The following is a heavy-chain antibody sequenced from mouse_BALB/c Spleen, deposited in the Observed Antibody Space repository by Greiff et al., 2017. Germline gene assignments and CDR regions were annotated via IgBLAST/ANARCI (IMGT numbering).Heavy chain of an antibody. CDR2: IWAGGST. CDR1: GFSLTSYG. J-gene: IGHJ1*01. Sequence: QVQLKESGPGLVAPSPSLSISCTVSGFSLTSYGVHWVRQPPGKGLEWLGVIWAGGSTNYNSALMSRLSMSKDNSKSQVFLKMNSLQTDDTTVYYCAHLITTVVEYFDDWGAGTTVTVSS. CDR3: AHLITTVVEYFDD. V-gene: IGHV2-9*02. D-gene: IGHD1-1*01.